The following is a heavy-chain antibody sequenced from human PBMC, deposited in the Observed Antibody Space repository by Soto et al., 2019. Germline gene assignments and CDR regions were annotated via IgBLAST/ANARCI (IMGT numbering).Heavy chain of an antibody. V-gene: IGHV3-21*01. J-gene: IGHJ4*02. D-gene: IGHD6-25*01. CDR1: GFTFSSRS. Sequence: EVQLVESGGGLVKPGGSLRLSCAASGFTFSSRSMNWVRQAPGKGLEWVSSISSSSSYIYYADSVKGRFTISRDNAKNLVYLQMNSLRAEDTAVYYCARLDRGSLDYWGRGTLVTVSS. CDR2: ISSSSSYI. CDR3: ARLDRGSLDY.